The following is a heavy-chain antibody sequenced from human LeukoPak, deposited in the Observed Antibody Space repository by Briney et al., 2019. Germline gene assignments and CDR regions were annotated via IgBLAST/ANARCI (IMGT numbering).Heavy chain of an antibody. J-gene: IGHJ4*02. Sequence: SETLSLTCAVSGYSISSGYYWGWIRQPPGKGLEWIGSVSHSGSTYYSPSLKSRVTISLDTSKNQFSLKLNSVTAADTALYYCARHGGSWTFDYWGQGALVTVSS. V-gene: IGHV4-38-2*01. CDR3: ARHGGSWTFDY. CDR2: VSHSGST. D-gene: IGHD6-13*01. CDR1: GYSISSGYY.